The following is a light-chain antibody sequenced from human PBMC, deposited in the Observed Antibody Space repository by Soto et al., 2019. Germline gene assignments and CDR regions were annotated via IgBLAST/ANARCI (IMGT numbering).Light chain of an antibody. CDR2: EVS. J-gene: IGLJ2*01. V-gene: IGLV2-14*01. CDR1: SSDVGGYNY. CDR3: SSHTSSNTLL. Sequence: QSVLTQPASVSGSPGQSITISCTGTSSDVGGYNYVSWYQQHPGKAPKLMIYEVSNRPSGISHRFSGSKSGNTASLTISGLQAEDEADYYCSSHTSSNTLLFGGGTKVTVL.